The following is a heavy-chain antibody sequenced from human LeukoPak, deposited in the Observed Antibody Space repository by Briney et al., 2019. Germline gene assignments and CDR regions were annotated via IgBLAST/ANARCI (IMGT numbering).Heavy chain of an antibody. CDR1: GFTFSSYA. CDR2: ISGSGGAGT. Sequence: GGSLRLSCAASGFTFSSYAMSWVRQAPGKGLEWVSAISGSGGAGTYYADSVKGRFTVSRDNSRNTLYLPMNSLRAEDTAVYYCVKDRGGSPFYGMDVWGQGTTVTVSS. J-gene: IGHJ6*02. CDR3: VKDRGGSPFYGMDV. V-gene: IGHV3-23*01. D-gene: IGHD1-26*01.